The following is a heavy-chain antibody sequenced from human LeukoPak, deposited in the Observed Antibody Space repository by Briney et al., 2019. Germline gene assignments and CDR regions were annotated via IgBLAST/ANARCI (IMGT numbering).Heavy chain of an antibody. J-gene: IGHJ4*02. Sequence: PGGSLRLSCAASGFTFSSYAMHWVRQAPGKGLEWVAVISYDGSNKYYADSVKGRFTISRDNSKNTLYLQMNSLRAEDTAVYYCARDLGDSSGYPDWGQGTLVTVSS. V-gene: IGHV3-30-3*01. CDR1: GFTFSSYA. D-gene: IGHD3-22*01. CDR3: ARDLGDSSGYPD. CDR2: ISYDGSNK.